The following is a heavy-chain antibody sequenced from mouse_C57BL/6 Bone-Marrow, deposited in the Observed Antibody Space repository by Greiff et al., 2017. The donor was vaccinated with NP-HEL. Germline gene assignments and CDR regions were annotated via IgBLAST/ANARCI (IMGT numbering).Heavy chain of an antibody. V-gene: IGHV1-81*01. CDR3: ARRGQLRLRDY. CDR2: IYPRSGNT. D-gene: IGHD3-2*02. Sequence: QVQLKESGAELARPGASVKLSCKASGYTFTSYGISWVKQRTGQGLEWIGEIYPRSGNTYYNEKFKGKATLTADKSSSTAYMELRSLTSEDSAVYFCARRGQLRLRDYWGQGTTLTVSS. CDR1: GYTFTSYG. J-gene: IGHJ2*01.